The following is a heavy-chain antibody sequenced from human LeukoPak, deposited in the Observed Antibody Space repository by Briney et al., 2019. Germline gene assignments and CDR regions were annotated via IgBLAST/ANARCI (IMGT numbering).Heavy chain of an antibody. D-gene: IGHD6-6*01. J-gene: IGHJ4*02. Sequence: GGSLRLSCAASGFTFSSYSMNWVRQAPGKGLEWVSSISSSSSYIYYADSVKGRFTISRDNAKNSLYLQMNSLRAEDTAVYYCARGGDSSSSGPPYYFDYWGQGTLVIVSS. CDR2: ISSSSSYI. CDR3: ARGGDSSSSGPPYYFDY. CDR1: GFTFSSYS. V-gene: IGHV3-21*01.